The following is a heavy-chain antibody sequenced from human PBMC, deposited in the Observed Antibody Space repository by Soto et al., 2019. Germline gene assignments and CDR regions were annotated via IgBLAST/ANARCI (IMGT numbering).Heavy chain of an antibody. CDR1: GGSFSGYY. J-gene: IGHJ6*03. CDR3: ARPYTTQQYYYYYMDV. Sequence: PSETLSLTCAVYGGSFSGYYWSWIRQPPGKGLEWIGEINHSGSTNYNPSLKSRVTISVDTSKNQFSLKLSSVTAADTAVYYCARPYTTQQYYYYYMDVWGKGTTVTVSS. V-gene: IGHV4-34*01. D-gene: IGHD1-1*01. CDR2: INHSGST.